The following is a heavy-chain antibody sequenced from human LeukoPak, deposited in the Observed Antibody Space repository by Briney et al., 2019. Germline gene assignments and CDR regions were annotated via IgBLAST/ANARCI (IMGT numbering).Heavy chain of an antibody. CDR2: TIPIFATA. CDR3: ASSTRGVHEYSYGGYFDY. V-gene: IGHV1-69*05. Sequence: SVKVSCKTSGGTFSSYGISWVRQAPGQGLEWIGGTIPIFATANYAQKFQGRVTITTDESTSTAYMELSSLRSEDTAVYYCASSTRGVHEYSYGGYFDYWGQGTLVTVSS. J-gene: IGHJ4*02. CDR1: GGTFSSYG. D-gene: IGHD5-18*01.